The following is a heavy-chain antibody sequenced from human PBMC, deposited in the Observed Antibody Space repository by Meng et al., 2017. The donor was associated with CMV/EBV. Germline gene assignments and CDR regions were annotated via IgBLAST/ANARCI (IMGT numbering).Heavy chain of an antibody. CDR2: ISYDGSNK. J-gene: IGHJ5*02. CDR1: GFTFSSYG. Sequence: GESLKISCAASGFTFSSYGMHWVRQAPGKGLEWVAVISYDGSNKYYADSVKGRFTISRDNSKNTLYLQMNSLRAEDTAVYYCASLVVVITTSWFDPWGQGTLVTVSS. CDR3: ASLVVVITTSWFDP. D-gene: IGHD3-22*01. V-gene: IGHV3-30*19.